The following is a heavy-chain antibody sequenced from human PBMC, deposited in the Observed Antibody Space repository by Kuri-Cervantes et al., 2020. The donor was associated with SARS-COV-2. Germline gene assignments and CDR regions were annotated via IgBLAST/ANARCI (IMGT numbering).Heavy chain of an antibody. CDR3: ARGGVDTAMGADY. CDR2: ISSIGRT. D-gene: IGHD5-18*01. Sequence: GSLRLSCTVSGGSLSLHYWSWIRQPPGKGLEWIGHISSIGRTTYNPSLKSRLTISLDTSKNQISLKLSSVTAADAAVYYCARGGVDTAMGADYWGQGTLVTVSS. J-gene: IGHJ4*02. CDR1: GGSLSLHY. V-gene: IGHV4-59*08.